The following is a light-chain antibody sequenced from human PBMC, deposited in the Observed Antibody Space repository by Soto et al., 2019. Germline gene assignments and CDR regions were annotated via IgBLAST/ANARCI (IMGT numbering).Light chain of an antibody. Sequence: QSALTQPASVSGPPGQSITISCTGTSSDVGGYNYVSWYQQHPGKAPKLIIFDVNNRPSGISNRFSGSKSGNTASLTISGLQAEDEADYYCFSYTSSGTFLFGGGTKLTVL. CDR2: DVN. J-gene: IGLJ2*01. CDR1: SSDVGGYNY. V-gene: IGLV2-14*03. CDR3: FSYTSSGTFL.